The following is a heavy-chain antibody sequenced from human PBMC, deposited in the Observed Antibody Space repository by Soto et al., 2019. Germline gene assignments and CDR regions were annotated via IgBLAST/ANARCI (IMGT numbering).Heavy chain of an antibody. CDR1: GFTFSSYG. V-gene: IGHV3-30*18. J-gene: IGHJ4*02. D-gene: IGHD6-13*01. CDR3: AKDCSIAAAGTCFDY. Sequence: QVQLVESGGGVVQPGRSLRLSCAASGFTFSSYGMHWVRQAPGKGLEWVAVISYDGSNKYYADSVKGRFTISRDNSKNTLYLQMNSLRAEDTAVYYCAKDCSIAAAGTCFDYWDQGTLVTVSS. CDR2: ISYDGSNK.